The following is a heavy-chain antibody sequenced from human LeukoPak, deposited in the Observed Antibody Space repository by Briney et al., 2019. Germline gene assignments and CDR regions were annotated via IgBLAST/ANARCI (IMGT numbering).Heavy chain of an antibody. CDR3: ASGELGPLDY. D-gene: IGHD7-27*01. CDR2: INPNSGGI. CDR1: GYTFTGYY. Sequence: ASVKVSCKASGYTFTGYYMHWVRQAPGQGLEWMGWINPNSGGINFAQRFQGRVTMTRDTSFSAAYMELSRLRSDDTAVYYCASGELGPLDYWGQGTLVTVSS. J-gene: IGHJ4*02. V-gene: IGHV1-2*02.